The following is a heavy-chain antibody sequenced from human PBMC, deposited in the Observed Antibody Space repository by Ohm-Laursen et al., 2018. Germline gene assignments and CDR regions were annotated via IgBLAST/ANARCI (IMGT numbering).Heavy chain of an antibody. CDR2: ISSSSSYI. D-gene: IGHD3-22*01. CDR3: ARVYDSSGYYTDY. J-gene: IGHJ4*02. Sequence: SLRLSCAASGFTFSSYSMNWVRQAPGKGLEWVSSISSSSSYIYYADSVKGRFTISRDNAKNSLYLQMNSLRAEDTAVYYCARVYDSSGYYTDYWGQGTLVTVSS. V-gene: IGHV3-21*01. CDR1: GFTFSSYS.